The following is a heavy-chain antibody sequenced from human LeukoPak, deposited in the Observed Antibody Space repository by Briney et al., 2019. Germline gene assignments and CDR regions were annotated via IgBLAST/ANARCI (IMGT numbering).Heavy chain of an antibody. Sequence: ASVKVSSKASGYTFTSYYMHWVRQAPGQGLEWMGMINPSGGNTNHAQKFQGRVTMTRDTSTSTVYMEVTSLRSEDTAVYYCARVPTDSSGWYHLDYWGQGTLVTVSP. CDR3: ARVPTDSSGWYHLDY. CDR2: INPSGGNT. D-gene: IGHD6-19*01. J-gene: IGHJ4*02. V-gene: IGHV1-46*01. CDR1: GYTFTSYY.